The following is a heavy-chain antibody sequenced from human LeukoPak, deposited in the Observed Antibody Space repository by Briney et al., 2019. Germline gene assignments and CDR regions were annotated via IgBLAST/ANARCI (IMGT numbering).Heavy chain of an antibody. J-gene: IGHJ3*02. CDR1: GGSISSSSYY. Sequence: SETLSLTCTVSGGSISSSSYYWSWIRQHPGKGLEWIGYTYYSGSTYYNPSLKSRVTISVDTSKNQFSLKLSSVTAADTAVYYCARLVTMVRGVKYAFDIWGQGTMVTVSS. V-gene: IGHV4-31*03. D-gene: IGHD3-10*01. CDR3: ARLVTMVRGVKYAFDI. CDR2: TYYSGST.